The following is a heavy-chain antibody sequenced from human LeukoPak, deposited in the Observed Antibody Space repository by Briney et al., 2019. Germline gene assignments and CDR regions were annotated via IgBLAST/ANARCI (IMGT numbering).Heavy chain of an antibody. J-gene: IGHJ4*02. CDR2: ISGSGGST. CDR3: AKDRRYDFWSGYFDY. CDR1: GFTFSSYA. V-gene: IGHV3-23*01. Sequence: GGSPRLSCAASGFTFSSYAMSWVRQAPGKGLEWVSAISGSGGSTYYADSVKGRSTISRDNSKNTLYLQLNSLRAEDTAVYYCAKDRRYDFWSGYFDYWGQGTLVTVSS. D-gene: IGHD3-3*01.